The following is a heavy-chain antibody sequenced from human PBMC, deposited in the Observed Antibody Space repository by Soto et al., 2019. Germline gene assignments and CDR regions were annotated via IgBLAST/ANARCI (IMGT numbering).Heavy chain of an antibody. J-gene: IGHJ6*02. CDR3: AREKRLRGADGLNYYYYGMDV. CDR2: ISSSSSYI. V-gene: IGHV3-21*01. Sequence: GGSLRLSCAASGFTFSSYSMNWVRQAPGKGLEWVSSISSSSSYIYYADSVKGRFTISRDNAKNSLYLQMNSLRAEDTAVYYCAREKRLRGADGLNYYYYGMDVWGQGTTVTVSS. D-gene: IGHD3-16*01. CDR1: GFTFSSYS.